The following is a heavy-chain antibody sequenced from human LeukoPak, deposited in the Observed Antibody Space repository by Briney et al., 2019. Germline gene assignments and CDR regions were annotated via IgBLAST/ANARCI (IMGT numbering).Heavy chain of an antibody. J-gene: IGHJ5*02. CDR3: ARGPGGWYSSSWYSGWFDP. V-gene: IGHV3-30-3*01. CDR1: GFTFSSYA. CDR2: ISYDGSNK. Sequence: PGGSLRLSCAASGFTFSSYAMHWVRQAPGKGLEWVAVISYDGSNKYYADSVKGRFTISRDNSKNTLYLQMNSRRAEDTAVYYCARGPGGWYSSSWYSGWFDPWGQGTLVTVSS. D-gene: IGHD6-13*01.